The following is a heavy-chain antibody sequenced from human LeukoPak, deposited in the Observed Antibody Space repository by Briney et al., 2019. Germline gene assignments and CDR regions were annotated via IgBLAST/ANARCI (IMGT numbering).Heavy chain of an antibody. V-gene: IGHV4-4*02. Sequence: SETLSLTCAVSGGSISSSNGWGWVRHPPGKGLEWMGEIYHSWNTQHNPSLKTRVTISVDKSKIQFSLKLSSVTAADTAVYYCGRTLRRILGYFDWLLRNDAFDIWGQGTMVTVSS. CDR3: GRTLRRILGYFDWLLRNDAFDI. CDR2: IYHSWNT. D-gene: IGHD3-9*01. CDR1: GGSISSSNG. J-gene: IGHJ3*02.